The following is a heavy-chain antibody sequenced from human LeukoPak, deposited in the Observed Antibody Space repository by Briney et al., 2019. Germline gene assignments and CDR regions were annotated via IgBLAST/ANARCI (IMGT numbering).Heavy chain of an antibody. CDR2: MNPNSGNT. Sequence: ASVKVSCKASGYTFTSYDINWVRQATGQGLEWMGWMNPNSGNTGYAQKFQGRVTMTRNTSISTAYMELSSLRSEDTTVYYCARGIPRIAARPSYYYYYYMDVWGKGTTVTVSS. CDR3: ARGIPRIAARPSYYYYYYMDV. V-gene: IGHV1-8*01. J-gene: IGHJ6*03. D-gene: IGHD6-6*01. CDR1: GYTFTSYD.